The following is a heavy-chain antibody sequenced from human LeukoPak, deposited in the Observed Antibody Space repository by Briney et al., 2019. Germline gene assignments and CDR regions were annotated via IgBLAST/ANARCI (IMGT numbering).Heavy chain of an antibody. D-gene: IGHD6-13*01. CDR1: GFTFSSYG. CDR2: ISYDGSNK. J-gene: IGHJ4*02. CDR3: AKDSRVESDSSSWYPGLTDY. V-gene: IGHV3-30*18. Sequence: PGGSLRLSCAASGFTFSSYGMHWVRQAPGKGLEWVAVISYDGSNKYYADSVKGRFTISRDNSKNTLYLQMNSLRAEDTAVYYCAKDSRVESDSSSWYPGLTDYWGQGTLVTVSS.